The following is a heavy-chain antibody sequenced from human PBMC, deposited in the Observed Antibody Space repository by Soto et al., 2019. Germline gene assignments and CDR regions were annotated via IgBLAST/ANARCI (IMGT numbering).Heavy chain of an antibody. CDR2: ISAYNGST. D-gene: IGHD2-15*01. Sequence: AAVMVSCCASGCTFTSCGIRWVRQAPGEGGEWMGWISAYNGSTIYAEKLQGRGTMTSDTSASTAYMELMSLRCDEAAVGYWGRVGWEELGGGTHYGMDVWGPGTTVTVS. CDR3: GRVGWEELGGGTHYGMDV. CDR1: GCTFTSCG. J-gene: IGHJ6*02. V-gene: IGHV1-18*01.